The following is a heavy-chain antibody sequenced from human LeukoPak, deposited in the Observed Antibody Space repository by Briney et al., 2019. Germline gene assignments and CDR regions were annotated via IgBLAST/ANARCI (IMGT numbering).Heavy chain of an antibody. CDR1: GFTFSSYA. V-gene: IGHV3-23*01. J-gene: IGHJ5*02. CDR3: AKQGGDSGSYYNPFDP. D-gene: IGHD3-10*01. Sequence: GGSLRLSCAASGFTFSSYAMNWVRQAPGKGLEWVSGIIGSGTSTYYADSVQGRFTVSRDNSKNMLYLQMSSLRAEDTAFYYCAKQGGDSGSYYNPFDPWGQGTLVTVSS. CDR2: IIGSGTST.